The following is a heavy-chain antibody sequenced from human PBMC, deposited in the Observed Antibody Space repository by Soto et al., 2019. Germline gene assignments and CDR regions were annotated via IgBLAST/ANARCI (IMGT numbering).Heavy chain of an antibody. CDR1: GFTVITTD. J-gene: IGHJ3*02. Sequence: XGSRRLSCAASGFTVITTDKSWVRHAPGKGLEWVSGIGGSGGSTHSADSVKGRFTISRDNSKNTLSLQMNSLRAEDTAVYYCAKERDSSNYYSFAFDIWGQGTMVTFS. CDR2: IGGSGGST. V-gene: IGHV3-23*01. D-gene: IGHD3-22*01. CDR3: AKERDSSNYYSFAFDI.